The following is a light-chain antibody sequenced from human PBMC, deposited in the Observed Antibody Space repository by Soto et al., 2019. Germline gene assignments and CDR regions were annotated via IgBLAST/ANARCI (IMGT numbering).Light chain of an antibody. CDR1: QGIGSY. Sequence: DIQLTQSPSFLSASVGDRVTITCRASQGIGSYLAWYQQKPGKAPKLLIYAASTLQGGVPSRFSGSGSGTEFTLTISSLQPEDFATYYCQQVNSYPLTFGGGTKVDIK. CDR3: QQVNSYPLT. J-gene: IGKJ4*01. V-gene: IGKV1-9*01. CDR2: AAS.